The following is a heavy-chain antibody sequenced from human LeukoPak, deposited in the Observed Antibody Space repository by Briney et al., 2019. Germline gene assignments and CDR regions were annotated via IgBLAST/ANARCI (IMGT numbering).Heavy chain of an antibody. CDR1: GFTFSSYW. D-gene: IGHD5-18*01. Sequence: GGSLRLSCAASGFTFSSYWMHWVRQAPGKGLVWVSRINSDGSSTSYADSVKGRFTISRDNAKKTLYLQMNSLRAEDTAVYYCARGLRAPGPFDYWGQGTLVTVSS. J-gene: IGHJ4*02. CDR2: INSDGSST. CDR3: ARGLRAPGPFDY. V-gene: IGHV3-74*01.